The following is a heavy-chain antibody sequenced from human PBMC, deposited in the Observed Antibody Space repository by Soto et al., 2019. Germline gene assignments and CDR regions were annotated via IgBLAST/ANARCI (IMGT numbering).Heavy chain of an antibody. J-gene: IGHJ6*03. Sequence: QVQLVQSGAEVKKPGASVKVSCKASAYTFTSYGISWVRQAPGQGLEWMGWISAYNGNTDYAQKRQGRDTMTTDTATSTAYMELRSLRSDDTAVYYCARVVESSSGIYYYYYYMDVWGKGTTVTVSS. CDR3: ARVVESSSGIYYYYYYMDV. CDR1: AYTFTSYG. CDR2: ISAYNGNT. V-gene: IGHV1-18*01. D-gene: IGHD6-6*01.